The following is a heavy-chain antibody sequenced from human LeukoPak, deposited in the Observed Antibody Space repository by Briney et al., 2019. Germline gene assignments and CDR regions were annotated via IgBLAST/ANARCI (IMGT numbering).Heavy chain of an antibody. CDR1: GFTFSTFG. J-gene: IGHJ4*02. Sequence: GGSLRLSCAASGFTFSTFGMSWVRQAPGKGLEWVSSISDTGGYTYYADSMKGRFTISRDNSKNTLYLQMNSLRAEDTAVYHCANGGSMAHEKIHNWGQGTLVTVSS. CDR2: ISDTGGYT. V-gene: IGHV3-23*01. CDR3: ANGGSMAHEKIHN. D-gene: IGHD2/OR15-2a*01.